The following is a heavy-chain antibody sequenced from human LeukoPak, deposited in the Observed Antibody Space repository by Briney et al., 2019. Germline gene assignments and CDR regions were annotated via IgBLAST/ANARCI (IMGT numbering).Heavy chain of an antibody. D-gene: IGHD2-2*01. Sequence: GGSLRLSCAASGFTFSGYGMSWVRQAPGKGLEWVSSISNGGGISYYADSVKGRFIISRDTSKNTLYLQMNSLRVEDTGVYYCAKRVTKLRVPVARYHDYWGQGTLVTVSS. CDR3: AKRVTKLRVPVARYHDY. CDR2: ISNGGGIS. CDR1: GFTFSGYG. V-gene: IGHV3-23*01. J-gene: IGHJ4*02.